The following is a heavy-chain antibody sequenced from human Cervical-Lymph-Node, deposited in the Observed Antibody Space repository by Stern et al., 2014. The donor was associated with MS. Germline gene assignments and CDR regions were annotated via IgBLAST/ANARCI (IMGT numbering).Heavy chain of an antibody. CDR2: IGTNIGNT. CDR3: RAGSDAFDV. J-gene: IGHJ3*01. V-gene: IGHV1-18*01. D-gene: IGHD6-13*01. CDR1: GYTFTDYA. Sequence: QVQLVQSGAEVKKPGASVKVSCKASGYTFTDYAISWVRQAPGQGLEWMGWIGTNIGNTNYAQTFQGRVTLATDTSTSTVYMELRSLRSVDTAMYYCRAGSDAFDVWGQGTMVTVSS.